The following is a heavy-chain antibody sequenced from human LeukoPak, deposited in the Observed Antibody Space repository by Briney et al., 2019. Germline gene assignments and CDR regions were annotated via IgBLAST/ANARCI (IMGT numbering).Heavy chain of an antibody. V-gene: IGHV1-2*02. CDR3: ARAGSNGGTFDY. J-gene: IGHJ4*02. CDR1: GYTFTVYY. D-gene: IGHD3-10*01. Sequence: ASVKVSCKASGYTFTVYYMHWVRQAPGQGLEWMGWINPNSGGTNYAQKFQGRVTMTRDTSISTAYMELSRLRSDDTAVYYCARAGSNGGTFDYWGQGTLVTVSS. CDR2: INPNSGGT.